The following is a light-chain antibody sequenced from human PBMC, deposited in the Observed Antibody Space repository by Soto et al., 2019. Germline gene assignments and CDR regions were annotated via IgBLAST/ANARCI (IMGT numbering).Light chain of an antibody. J-gene: IGKJ1*01. Sequence: AIRMTQSPSSFSASTGDRVTITCRASQGISSYLAWYQQKPGKAPKLLIYAASTLQGGVPSRFSGSGSGTDFTLTISCLQSEDFATYYCQQYYSYPRTFGQGPKVDIK. CDR3: QQYYSYPRT. V-gene: IGKV1-8*01. CDR2: AAS. CDR1: QGISSY.